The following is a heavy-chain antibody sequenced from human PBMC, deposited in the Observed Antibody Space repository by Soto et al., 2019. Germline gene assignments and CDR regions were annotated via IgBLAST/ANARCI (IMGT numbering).Heavy chain of an antibody. D-gene: IGHD6-25*01. Sequence: QVQLVQSGAEVKKPGASVTVSCKTSGYPLTDFYIHWVRQAPGQGLEWMAWINPHTGDTNTALKFQGRVTTTRDTSINTAFMELTRLSSDDTAVYYCAREGGAAPGARREWYLDLWGRGTLVSVSS. CDR1: GYPLTDFY. CDR3: AREGGAAPGARREWYLDL. V-gene: IGHV1-2*02. J-gene: IGHJ2*01. CDR2: INPHTGDT.